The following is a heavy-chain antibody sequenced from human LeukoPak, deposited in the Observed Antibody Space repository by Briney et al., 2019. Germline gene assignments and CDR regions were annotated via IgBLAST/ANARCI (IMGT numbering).Heavy chain of an antibody. CDR2: IRYDGSNK. D-gene: IGHD5-24*01. J-gene: IGHJ2*01. CDR1: GFTFSSYG. Sequence: PGGSLRLSCAASGFTFSSYGMSWVRQAPGKGLERVAFIRYDGSNKYYADSVKGRFTISRDNSKNTLYLQMNSLRAEDTAVYYCAREERDGYNYYWYFDLWGRGTLVTVSS. CDR3: AREERDGYNYYWYFDL. V-gene: IGHV3-30*02.